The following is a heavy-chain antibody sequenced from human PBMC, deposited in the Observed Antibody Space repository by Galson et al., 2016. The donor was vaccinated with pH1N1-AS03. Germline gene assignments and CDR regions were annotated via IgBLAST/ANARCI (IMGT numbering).Heavy chain of an antibody. CDR2: ISGRSSDI. D-gene: IGHD6-13*01. CDR3: ATNIEQRYTSKWYKFDH. J-gene: IGHJ4*02. V-gene: IGHV3-21*01. Sequence: SLRLSCAASGFTFSSYSVNWVRQAPGKGLEWVSSISGRSSDIYYADSVKGRFTISRDNARRSLYLQMNSLRAEDTAVYYCATNIEQRYTSKWYKFDHWGPGTLVTVSS. CDR1: GFTFSSYS.